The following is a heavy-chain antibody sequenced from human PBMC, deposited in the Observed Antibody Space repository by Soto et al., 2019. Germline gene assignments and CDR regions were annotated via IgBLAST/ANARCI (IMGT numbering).Heavy chain of an antibody. J-gene: IGHJ4*02. CDR1: GYSITSGHY. V-gene: IGHV4-38-2*02. CDR2: IYHSGST. Sequence: KPSETLSLTCTVSGYSITSGHYLGWIRQPPGKGLEWIGSIYHSGSTYYNPSLKRRFAISVDTSKNQFSLKMSSVTAADTAVYYCARVGFRGSYHYYFESWGQGTLVTVSS. D-gene: IGHD1-26*01. CDR3: ARVGFRGSYHYYFES.